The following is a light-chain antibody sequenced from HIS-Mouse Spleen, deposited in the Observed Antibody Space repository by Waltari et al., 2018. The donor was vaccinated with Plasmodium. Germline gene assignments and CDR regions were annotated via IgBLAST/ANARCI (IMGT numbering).Light chain of an antibody. J-gene: IGKJ1*01. CDR3: QQSYSTWT. Sequence: DIQMTQSPSSLSASVGDRVTITCRASQSISSYLYWYQQKPGKAPTLLIYAASSLQSGVTSRFSGSGAETDFTLTISSLQPEDFATYYCQQSYSTWTFGQGTKVEIK. CDR1: QSISSY. V-gene: IGKV1-39*01. CDR2: AAS.